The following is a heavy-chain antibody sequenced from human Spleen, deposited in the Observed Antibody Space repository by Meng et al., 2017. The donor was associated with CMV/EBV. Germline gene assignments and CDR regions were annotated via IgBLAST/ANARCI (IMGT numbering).Heavy chain of an antibody. Sequence: KVSCKGSGYSFTSKSIAWVRQMPGKGLEWMGIIYPGDSDTRYSPSFQGQVTISADKSISTAYLQWSSLKASDTAMYYCARHWGGDDFWSGYADYWGQGMLVTVSS. D-gene: IGHD3-3*01. V-gene: IGHV5-51*01. J-gene: IGHJ4*02. CDR3: ARHWGGDDFWSGYADY. CDR2: IYPGDSDT. CDR1: GYSFTSKS.